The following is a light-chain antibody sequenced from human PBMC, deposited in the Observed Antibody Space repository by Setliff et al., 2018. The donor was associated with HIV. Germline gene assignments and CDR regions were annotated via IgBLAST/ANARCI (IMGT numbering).Light chain of an antibody. Sequence: QSVLTQPASVSGSPGQSITISCTGTSSDIGSSNFVSWYQQHPGKAPKVMIYNVDKRPSGVSNRFSGSKSGNTASLTISGLQTGDEADYYCSSYSINNLYVFATGTKV. CDR3: SSYSINNLYV. CDR1: SSDIGSSNF. V-gene: IGLV2-14*03. CDR2: NVD. J-gene: IGLJ1*01.